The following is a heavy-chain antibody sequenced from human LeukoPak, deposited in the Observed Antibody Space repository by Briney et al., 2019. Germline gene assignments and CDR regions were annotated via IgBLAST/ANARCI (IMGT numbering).Heavy chain of an antibody. Sequence: PGRSLRLSCAASGFTFSNYAVHWVRQAPGKGLEWVGVISYDGSNEKYADSVKGRFTISRDNSKNTLYLQMNSLRAEDTALYFCARGLFTGGTYFFYWGQGTLVTVSS. CDR1: GFTFSNYA. V-gene: IGHV3-30-3*01. CDR3: ARGLFTGGTYFFY. J-gene: IGHJ4*02. D-gene: IGHD1-26*01. CDR2: ISYDGSNE.